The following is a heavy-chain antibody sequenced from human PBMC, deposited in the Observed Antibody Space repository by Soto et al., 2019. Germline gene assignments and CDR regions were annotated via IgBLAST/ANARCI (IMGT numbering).Heavy chain of an antibody. CDR3: AAALGSGSYYADY. CDR2: IVVGSGNT. CDR1: GFTFTSSA. V-gene: IGHV1-58*02. Sequence: SVKVSCKASGFTFTSSAMQWVRQARGQRLEWIGWIVVGSGNTNYAQKFQERVTITRDMSTSTAYMELSSLRSEDTAVYYCAAALGSGSYYADYWGQRTLVTVSS. J-gene: IGHJ4*02. D-gene: IGHD3-10*01.